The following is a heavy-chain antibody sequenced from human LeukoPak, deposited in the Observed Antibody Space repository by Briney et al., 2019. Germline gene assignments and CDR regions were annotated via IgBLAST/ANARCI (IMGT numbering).Heavy chain of an antibody. CDR1: GYTFTSYD. CDR3: ARGPPSTNYYYYYYMDV. V-gene: IGHV1-8*01. J-gene: IGHJ6*03. CDR2: MNPNSGNT. Sequence: ASVKVSCKASGYTFTSYDINWVRQATGQGLEWMGWMNPNSGNTGYAQKFQGRVTMTRNTSISTAYMELSSLRSEDTAVYYCARGPPSTNYYYYYYMDVWGKGTTVTVSS.